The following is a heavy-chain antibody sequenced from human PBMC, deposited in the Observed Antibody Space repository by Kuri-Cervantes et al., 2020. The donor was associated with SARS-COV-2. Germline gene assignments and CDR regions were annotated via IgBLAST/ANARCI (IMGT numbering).Heavy chain of an antibody. V-gene: IGHV3-11*01. Sequence: GESLKISCAASGFTSSDYYMSWIRQAPGKGLEWVSYISSSGSTIYYADSVKGRFTISRDNAKNSLYLQMNSLRAEDTAVYYCARVGPYSSGWYVDYWGQGTLVTVSS. J-gene: IGHJ4*02. CDR2: ISSSGSTI. CDR1: GFTSSDYY. CDR3: ARVGPYSSGWYVDY. D-gene: IGHD6-19*01.